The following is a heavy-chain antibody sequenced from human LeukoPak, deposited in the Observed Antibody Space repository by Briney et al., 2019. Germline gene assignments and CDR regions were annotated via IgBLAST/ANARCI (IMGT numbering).Heavy chain of an antibody. CDR2: IKQDGSEK. CDR1: GFTFGSYW. Sequence: GGSLRLSCAASGFTFGSYWMSWVRQAPGKGLEWVANIKQDGSEKYYADSVKGRFTISRGNAKNSVYLQMNSLRAEDTAVYYCASGYYYDSSGPPDYFDYWGQGTLVTVSS. CDR3: ASGYYYDSSGPPDYFDY. J-gene: IGHJ4*02. V-gene: IGHV3-7*01. D-gene: IGHD3-22*01.